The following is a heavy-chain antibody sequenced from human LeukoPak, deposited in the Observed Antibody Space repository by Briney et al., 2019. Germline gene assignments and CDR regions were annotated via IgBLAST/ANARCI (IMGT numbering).Heavy chain of an antibody. J-gene: IGHJ4*02. CDR3: ARGSGSSRTYYFDY. V-gene: IGHV3-72*01. CDR1: GFTFSDHY. CDR2: TRSKANSYTT. D-gene: IGHD3-10*01. Sequence: PGGSLRLSCAASGFTFSDHYMDWVRQAPGKGLEWVGRTRSKANSYTTEYAASVKGRFTISRDDSKNSLYLQMNSLKTEDTAVYYCARGSGSSRTYYFDYWGQGTLVTVSS.